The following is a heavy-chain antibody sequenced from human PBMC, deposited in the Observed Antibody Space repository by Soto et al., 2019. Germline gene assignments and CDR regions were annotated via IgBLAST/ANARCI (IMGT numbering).Heavy chain of an antibody. CDR1: GFTFSSNW. CDR2: IRTEANSYAT. J-gene: IGHJ4*02. D-gene: IGHD3-10*01. Sequence: GGSLRLSCVGSGFTFSSNWMTWVRQASGKGLEWLGRIRTEANSYATAYAASVKGRFIISRDDSKNTAYLQMNSLKIEDTAVYYCTTIYGSGTWGQGTLVTVSS. CDR3: TTIYGSGT. V-gene: IGHV3-73*01.